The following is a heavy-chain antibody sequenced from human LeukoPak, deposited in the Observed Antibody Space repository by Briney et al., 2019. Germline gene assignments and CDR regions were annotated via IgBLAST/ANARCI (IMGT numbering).Heavy chain of an antibody. CDR2: INAGNGNT. D-gene: IGHD2/OR15-2a*01. V-gene: IGHV1-3*01. J-gene: IGHJ4*02. CDR1: GYTVTSYY. Sequence: ASVKVSCKASGYTVTSYYMHWVRQAPGQGLEWMGWINAGNGNTEYSQKFQGRVTITRDTSASTAYMELSSLRSEDTAVYYCARDGGDGSSFSFDYWGQGTLVTVSS. CDR3: ARDGGDGSSFSFDY.